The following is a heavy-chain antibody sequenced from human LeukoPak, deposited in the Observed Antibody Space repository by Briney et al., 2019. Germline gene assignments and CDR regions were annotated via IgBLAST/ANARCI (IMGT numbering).Heavy chain of an antibody. CDR3: ARELYNYFDY. J-gene: IGHJ4*02. Sequence: PGGSLRLSCTASGFTFSTYDMHWVRQAPGKGLEWVSYISSSGSTIYYADSVKGRFTISRDNAKNSLYLQMNSLRAEDTAVYYCARELYNYFDYWGQRTLVTVSS. CDR1: GFTFSTYD. CDR2: ISSSGSTI. V-gene: IGHV3-48*03.